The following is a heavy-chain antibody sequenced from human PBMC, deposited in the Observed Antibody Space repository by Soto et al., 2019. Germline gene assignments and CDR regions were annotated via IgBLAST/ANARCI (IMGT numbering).Heavy chain of an antibody. CDR3: AADPYYYDSSNYYSFDH. CDR1: GFTLSSSA. J-gene: IGHJ4*02. Sequence: GASVKVSCKTSGFTLSSSAVQWVRQARGQRLEWIGWSVAGSGNTHYAQRFQERVTLTRDMSTSTAYLELIGLRSEDTAVYYCAADPYYYDSSNYYSFDHWGQGTLVTVSS. D-gene: IGHD3-22*01. CDR2: SVAGSGNT. V-gene: IGHV1-58*01.